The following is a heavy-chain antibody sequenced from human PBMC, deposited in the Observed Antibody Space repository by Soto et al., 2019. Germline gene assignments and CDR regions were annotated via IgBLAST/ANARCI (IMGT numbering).Heavy chain of an antibody. CDR2: IYYSGST. CDR3: ARTPDL. J-gene: IGHJ5*02. Sequence: SETLSLTCAVYGGSFSGYYWSWIRQPPGKGLEWIGYIYYSGSTYYNPSLKSRVTISVDTSKNQFSLKLSSVTAADTAVYYCARTPDLWGQGTLVPVSS. CDR1: GGSFSGYY. V-gene: IGHV4-34*09. D-gene: IGHD2-15*01.